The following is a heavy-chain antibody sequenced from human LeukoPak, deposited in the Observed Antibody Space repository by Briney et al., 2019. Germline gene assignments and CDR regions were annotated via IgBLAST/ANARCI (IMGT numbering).Heavy chain of an antibody. CDR3: AKGGAVAGKQDWFDP. D-gene: IGHD6-19*01. V-gene: IGHV3-23*01. CDR2: ISGSGGST. Sequence: GGSLRLSCAPSGFTFSSYAMSWVRHAPGKGLEWVSAISGSGGSTYYADSVKGRFTISRDNSKNTLYLQMNSLRAEDTAVYYCAKGGAVAGKQDWFDPWGQGTLVTVSS. J-gene: IGHJ5*02. CDR1: GFTFSSYA.